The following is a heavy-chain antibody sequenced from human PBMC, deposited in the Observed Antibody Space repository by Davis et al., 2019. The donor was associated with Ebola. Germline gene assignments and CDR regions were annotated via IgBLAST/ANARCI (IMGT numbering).Heavy chain of an antibody. Sequence: PGGSLRLSCAASGFTFSNYHMHWVRQAPGKGLEWVALISNDGNNKYYADSVKGRFTISRDNSKNTLSLQMNSLRGADTAIYYCARDPRGEFDFWGQGTLVTVSS. V-gene: IGHV3-30-3*01. J-gene: IGHJ4*02. CDR2: ISNDGNNK. D-gene: IGHD3-16*01. CDR3: ARDPRGEFDF. CDR1: GFTFSNYH.